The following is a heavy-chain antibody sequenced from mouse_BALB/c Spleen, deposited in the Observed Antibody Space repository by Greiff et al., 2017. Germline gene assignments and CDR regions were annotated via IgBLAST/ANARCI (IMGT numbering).Heavy chain of an antibody. Sequence: EVKLMESGGGLVKPGGSLKLSCAASGFTFSSYTMSWVRQTPEKRLEWVATICSGGSYTYYPDSVKGRFTISRDNAKNTLYLQMSSLKSEDTAMYYCARGPYGNYVGWFAYWGQGTLVTVSA. D-gene: IGHD2-1*01. CDR3: ARGPYGNYVGWFAY. CDR2: ICSGGSYT. J-gene: IGHJ3*01. V-gene: IGHV5-6-4*01. CDR1: GFTFSSYT.